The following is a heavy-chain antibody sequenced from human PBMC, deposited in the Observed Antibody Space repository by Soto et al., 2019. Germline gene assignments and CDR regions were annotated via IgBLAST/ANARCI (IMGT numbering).Heavy chain of an antibody. J-gene: IGHJ4*02. CDR2: ISSSSSYI. V-gene: IGHV3-21*01. CDR1: GFTFSSYS. CDR3: ARDQYSSPSGTFDY. Sequence: GGSLRLSCAASGFTFSSYSMNWVRQAPGKGLEWVSSISSSSSYIYYAGSVKGRFTISRDNAKNSLYLQMNSLRAEDTAVYYCARDQYSSPSGTFDYWGQGTLVTVSS. D-gene: IGHD6-13*01.